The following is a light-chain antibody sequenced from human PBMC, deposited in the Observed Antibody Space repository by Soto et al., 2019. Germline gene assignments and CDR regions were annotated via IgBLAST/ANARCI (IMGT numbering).Light chain of an antibody. J-gene: IGKJ3*01. Sequence: DIQMTQSPSSLSASVGDRVTITCQASQDISNYLSWYQQKPGKAPKLLIYDASNLETGVPSRFSGTGSGKDFTFTISSLQPGDIATYYCQQYDTLQFTFGPGTKVNIK. CDR1: QDISNY. V-gene: IGKV1-33*01. CDR2: DAS. CDR3: QQYDTLQFT.